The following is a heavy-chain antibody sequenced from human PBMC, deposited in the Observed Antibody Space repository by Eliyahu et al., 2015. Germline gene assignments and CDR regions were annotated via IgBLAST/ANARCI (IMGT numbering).Heavy chain of an antibody. CDR1: GFTFSTYT. Sequence: EVQLVESGGGLVKPGGSLRLSCAASGFTFSTYTMNWVRQAPGKGVEWVSSISSSSTYIYYADSLKGRFTISRDNAKNSLYLQMNSLRAEDTAVYYCATSRAQRGLRYYYMDVWGKGTTVTVSS. CDR3: ATSRAQRGLRYYYMDV. CDR2: ISSSSTYI. V-gene: IGHV3-21*01. J-gene: IGHJ6*03. D-gene: IGHD4-17*01.